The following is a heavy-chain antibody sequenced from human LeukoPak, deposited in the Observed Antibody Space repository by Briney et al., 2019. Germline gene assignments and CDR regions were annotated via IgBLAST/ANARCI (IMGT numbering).Heavy chain of an antibody. D-gene: IGHD2-2*01. V-gene: IGHV4-31*03. CDR1: GGSISSGGYY. CDR3: ASRRLYQLPDY. J-gene: IGHJ4*02. CDR2: INHSGST. Sequence: SQTLSLTCTVSGGSISSGGYYWSWIRQHPGKGLEWIGEINHSGSTNYNPSLKSRVTISVDTSKNQFSLKLTSVTAADTAVYYCASRRLYQLPDYWGQGTLVTVSS.